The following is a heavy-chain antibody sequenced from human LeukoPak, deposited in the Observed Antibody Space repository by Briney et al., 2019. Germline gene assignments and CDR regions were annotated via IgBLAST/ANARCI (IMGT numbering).Heavy chain of an antibody. CDR1: GGAFSTFY. V-gene: IGHV4-59*08. J-gene: IGHJ5*02. Sequence: SETLSLTCTVSGGAFSTFYWSWIRQPPGKGLEWIGHIYYSGSTNYNHSLKSRVTISLDTSKNQFSLKLSSVTAADTAVYYCARQAGYLSPWGQGTLVTVSS. CDR3: ARQAGYLSP. D-gene: IGHD2/OR15-2a*01. CDR2: IYYSGST.